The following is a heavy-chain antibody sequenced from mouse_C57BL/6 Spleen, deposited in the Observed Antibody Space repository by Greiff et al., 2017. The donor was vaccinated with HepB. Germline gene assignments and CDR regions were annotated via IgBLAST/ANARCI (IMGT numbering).Heavy chain of an antibody. Sequence: QVHVKQSGAELVKPGASVKISCKASGYAFSSYWMNWVKQRPGKGLEWIGQIYPGDGDTNYNGKFKGKATLTADKSSSTAYMQLSSLTSEDSAVYFCARRTTVVGAMDYWGQGTSVTVSS. CDR1: GYAFSSYW. CDR2: IYPGDGDT. V-gene: IGHV1-80*01. CDR3: ARRTTVVGAMDY. D-gene: IGHD1-1*01. J-gene: IGHJ4*01.